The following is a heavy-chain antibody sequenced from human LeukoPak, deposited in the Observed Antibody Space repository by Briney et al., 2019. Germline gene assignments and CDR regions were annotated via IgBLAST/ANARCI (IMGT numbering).Heavy chain of an antibody. CDR3: ARGGITMVRGVSGNYYGMDV. Sequence: SETLSLTCAVYGGSFSGYYWSWIRQPPGKGLEWIGEINHSGSTNYNPSLKSRVTISVDTSKNQFSPKLSSVTAADTAVYYCARGGITMVRGVSGNYYGMDVWGKGTTVTVSS. CDR2: INHSGST. D-gene: IGHD3-10*01. V-gene: IGHV4-34*01. J-gene: IGHJ6*04. CDR1: GGSFSGYY.